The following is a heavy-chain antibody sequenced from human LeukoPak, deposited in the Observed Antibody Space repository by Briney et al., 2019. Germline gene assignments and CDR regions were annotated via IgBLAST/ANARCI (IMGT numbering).Heavy chain of an antibody. CDR2: IKEDGSDQ. CDR1: GFTFSSYW. V-gene: IGHV3-7*01. Sequence: GGSLRLSCAASGFTFSSYWMSWVRHIPGKGLEWLANIKEDGSDQYYVDSVKGRFTISRDNAKNSLYLQMNSPRVEDTAVYYCASGYSGYQSDYWGQGTLVTVSS. J-gene: IGHJ4*02. D-gene: IGHD5-12*01. CDR3: ASGYSGYQSDY.